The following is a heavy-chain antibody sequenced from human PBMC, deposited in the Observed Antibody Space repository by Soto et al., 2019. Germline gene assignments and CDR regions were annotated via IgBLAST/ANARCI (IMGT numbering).Heavy chain of an antibody. CDR1: GGTFSSYA. V-gene: IGHV1-69*01. CDR2: IIPIFGTA. CDR3: GGGGGGHYYYYYGMDV. J-gene: IGHJ6*02. Sequence: QVQLVQSGAEVKKPGSSVKVSCKASGGTFSSYAISWVRQAPGQGLEWMGGIIPIFGTANYAQKFQGRVTITADESTSPAYMGASSLRSEDTAVYYCGGGGGGHYYYYYGMDVWGQGTTVTVSS. D-gene: IGHD3-16*01.